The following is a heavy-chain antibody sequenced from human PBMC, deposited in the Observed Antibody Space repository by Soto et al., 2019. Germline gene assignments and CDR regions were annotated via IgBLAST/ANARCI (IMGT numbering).Heavy chain of an antibody. Sequence: GGSLRLSCAASGFTFSDYAMHWVRQAPGKGLEWVEIISFDGSNEHYADSVQGRFTISRDNSENTLYLQMNSLRADDTAVYYCARPAATVIFYSGMDVWGQGTTVTVSS. D-gene: IGHD4-17*01. CDR1: GFTFSDYA. J-gene: IGHJ6*02. V-gene: IGHV3-30-3*01. CDR2: ISFDGSNE. CDR3: ARPAATVIFYSGMDV.